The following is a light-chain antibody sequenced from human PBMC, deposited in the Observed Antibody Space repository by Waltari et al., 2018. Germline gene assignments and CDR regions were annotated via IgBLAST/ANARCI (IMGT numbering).Light chain of an antibody. CDR1: QSVLDSSSNKNY. CDR2: WAS. CDR3: QQYYSTIFT. J-gene: IGKJ3*01. V-gene: IGKV4-1*01. Sequence: DIVVTQSPDSLAVPLGERATTTCKSRQSVLDSSSNKNYVAWYQQKPGQPPKLLIYWASTRESGVPDRFSGSGSGTDFTLTISSLQAEDVAVYYCQQYYSTIFTFGPGTKVDI.